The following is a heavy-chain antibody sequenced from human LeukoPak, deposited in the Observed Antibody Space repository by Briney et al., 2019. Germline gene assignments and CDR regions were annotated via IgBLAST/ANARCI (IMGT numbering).Heavy chain of an antibody. CDR2: IGASGNY. V-gene: IGHV3-21*05. CDR1: QFTLSSYN. D-gene: IGHD4-11*01. Sequence: GGSLRLSCTPSQFTLSSYNLSWIRQAPGKGLEWIAYIGASGNYYYSDSVKGRFTISRDNAKNSLFLQMNSLRAEDTAVYYCVGDKDYAFDTWGQGTMVTVSS. J-gene: IGHJ3*02. CDR3: VGDKDYAFDT.